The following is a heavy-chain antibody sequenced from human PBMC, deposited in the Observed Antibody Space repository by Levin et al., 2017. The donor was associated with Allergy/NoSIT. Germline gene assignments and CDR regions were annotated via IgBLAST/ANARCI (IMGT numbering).Heavy chain of an antibody. CDR1: GGSISSSNW. J-gene: IGHJ4*02. V-gene: IGHV4-4*02. Sequence: SETLSLTCAVSGGSISSSNWWSWVRQPPGKGLEWIGEIYHSGSTNYNPSLKSRVTISVDKSKNQFSLKLSSVTAADTAVYYCARTGLDYSSGGYEFDYWGQGTLVTVSS. CDR3: ARTGLDYSSGGYEFDY. CDR2: IYHSGST. D-gene: IGHD6-19*01.